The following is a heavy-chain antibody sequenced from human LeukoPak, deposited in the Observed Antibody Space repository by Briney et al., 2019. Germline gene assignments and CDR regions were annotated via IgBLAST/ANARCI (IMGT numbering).Heavy chain of an antibody. D-gene: IGHD6-19*01. CDR2: IGTSGDT. V-gene: IGHV3-13*01. CDR3: ARDGSIAVKNWFDP. J-gene: IGHJ5*02. CDR1: GFTLNNYD. Sequence: GGSLRLSCAASGFTLNNYDMHWVRQTTGKGPEWVSGIGTSGDTYYSDSAKGRFTISRDNAKNSLYLQMNSLRAEDTAVYYCARDGSIAVKNWFDPWGQGTLVTVSS.